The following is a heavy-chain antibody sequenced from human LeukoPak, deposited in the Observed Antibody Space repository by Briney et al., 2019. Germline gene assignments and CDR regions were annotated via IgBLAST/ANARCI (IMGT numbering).Heavy chain of an antibody. D-gene: IGHD4-17*01. CDR2: IIPILGIA. V-gene: IGHV1-69*04. Sequence: SVKVSCKASGYTFTKYGITWVRQAPGQGLEWVGRIIPILGIANYAQKFQGRVTITADKSTSTAYMELSSLRSEDTAVYYCARDMATVTTSGFQHWGQGTLVTVSS. J-gene: IGHJ1*01. CDR1: GYTFTKYG. CDR3: ARDMATVTTSGFQH.